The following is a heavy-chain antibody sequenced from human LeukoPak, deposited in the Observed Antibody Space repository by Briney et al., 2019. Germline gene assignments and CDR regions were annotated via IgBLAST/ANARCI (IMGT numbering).Heavy chain of an antibody. Sequence: SETLSLTCAVYGGSFSGYYWSWIRQSPGKGLEWIGEINHSGSTYYSPSLKSRVTISVDTSKNQFSLKLSSVTAADTAVYYCARAIRYYYDSSGYYYFDYWGQGTLVTVSS. V-gene: IGHV4-34*01. CDR3: ARAIRYYYDSSGYYYFDY. CDR1: GGSFSGYY. J-gene: IGHJ4*02. CDR2: INHSGST. D-gene: IGHD3-22*01.